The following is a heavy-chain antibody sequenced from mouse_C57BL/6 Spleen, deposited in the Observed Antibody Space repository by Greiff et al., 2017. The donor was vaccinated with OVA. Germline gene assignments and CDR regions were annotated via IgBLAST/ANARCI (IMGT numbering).Heavy chain of an antibody. V-gene: IGHV1-42*01. CDR2: INPSTGGT. D-gene: IGHD2-4*01. CDR1: GYSFTGYY. Sequence: VQLQQSGPELVKPGASVKISCKASGYSFTGYYMNWVKQSPEKSLEWIGEINPSTGGTTYNQKFKAKATLTVDKSSSTAYMQLKSLTSEDSAVYYCARAELRNNDRDYWGQGTSVTVSS. CDR3: ARAELRNNDRDY. J-gene: IGHJ4*01.